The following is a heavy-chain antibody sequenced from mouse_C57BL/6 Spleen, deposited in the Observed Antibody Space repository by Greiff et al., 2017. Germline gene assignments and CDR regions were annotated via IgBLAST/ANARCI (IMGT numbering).Heavy chain of an antibody. J-gene: IGHJ3*01. CDR3: ARQDYSNPWFAY. Sequence: EVMLVESGGDLVKPGGSLKLSCAASGFTFSSYGMSWVRQTPDKRLEWVATISSGGSYTYYPDRVKGRFTISRDNAKNTLYLQMSSLKSEDTAMYYCARQDYSNPWFAYWGQGTLVTVSA. D-gene: IGHD2-5*01. CDR1: GFTFSSYG. V-gene: IGHV5-6*02. CDR2: ISSGGSYT.